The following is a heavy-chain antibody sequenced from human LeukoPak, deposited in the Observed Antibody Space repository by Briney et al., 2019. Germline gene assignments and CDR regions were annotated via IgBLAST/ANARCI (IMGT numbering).Heavy chain of an antibody. CDR1: GFTFSSYG. CDR3: AKDLLWFGELSGNWFDP. D-gene: IGHD3-10*01. Sequence: GGSLRLSCAASGFTFSSYGMHWVRQAPGKGLEWVAVIWYDGSNKYYADSVEGRFTISRDNSKNTLYLQMNSLRAEDTAVYYCAKDLLWFGELSGNWFDPWGQGTLVTVSS. CDR2: IWYDGSNK. V-gene: IGHV3-33*06. J-gene: IGHJ5*02.